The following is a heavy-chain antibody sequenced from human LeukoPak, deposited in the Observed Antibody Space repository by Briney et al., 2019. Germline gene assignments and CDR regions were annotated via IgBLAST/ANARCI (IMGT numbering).Heavy chain of an antibody. V-gene: IGHV4-39*01. J-gene: IGHJ5*02. D-gene: IGHD1-26*01. CDR3: TRRGTGSSWGWFDP. CDR2: VFHNGDS. CDR1: GGSISSGGYY. Sequence: PSETLSLTCTVSGGSISSGGYYWSWIRQHPGKGLEWVGSVFHNGDSYPNPSLRSRVAMSVDKSKNQFSLSLTSVTAADTAHYYCTRRGTGSSWGWFDPWGQGTLVSVSP.